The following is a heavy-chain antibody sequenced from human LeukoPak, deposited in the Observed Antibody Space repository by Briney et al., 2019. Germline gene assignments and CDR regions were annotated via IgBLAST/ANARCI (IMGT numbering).Heavy chain of an antibody. CDR3: AKDADTVTSVDYFDY. V-gene: IGHV3-20*04. Sequence: GGSLGLPCAASGFIFDDYGMTWVRQAPGKGLEWVSSINWNGGSTSYADSVKGRFTISRDNSKNTLYLQMNSLRAEDTAVYYCAKDADTVTSVDYFDYWGQGTLVTVSS. D-gene: IGHD4-17*01. CDR2: INWNGGST. J-gene: IGHJ4*02. CDR1: GFIFDDYG.